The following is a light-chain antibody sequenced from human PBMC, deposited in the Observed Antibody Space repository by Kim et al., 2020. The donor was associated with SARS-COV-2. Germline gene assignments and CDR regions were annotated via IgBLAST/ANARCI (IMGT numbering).Light chain of an antibody. CDR3: QTWDTGIQV. CDR1: SGHRDYA. Sequence: ASVKLNRAMSSGHRDYAIAWHQQQQKKGPRFLMKIDRDGEHTKGDGIPDRFSGSTSGAERYLTITGLQAVDGADYYCQTWDTGIQVFGGGTQLTVL. V-gene: IGLV4-69*01. CDR2: IDRDGEH. J-gene: IGLJ3*02.